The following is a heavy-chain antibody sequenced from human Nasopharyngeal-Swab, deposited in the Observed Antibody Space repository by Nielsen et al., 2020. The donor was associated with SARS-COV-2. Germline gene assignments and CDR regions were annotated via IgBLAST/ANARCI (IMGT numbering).Heavy chain of an antibody. D-gene: IGHD3-3*01. Sequence: SETLSLTCTVSGGSISSGSYYWSWIRQPAGKGLEWIGRIYTSGSTNYNPSLKSRVTISVDTSKNQFSLKLSSVTAADTAVYYCARRGGLFGVVSRSMFDPWGQGTLVTVSS. CDR3: ARRGGLFGVVSRSMFDP. CDR2: IYTSGST. CDR1: GGSISSGSYY. V-gene: IGHV4-61*02. J-gene: IGHJ5*02.